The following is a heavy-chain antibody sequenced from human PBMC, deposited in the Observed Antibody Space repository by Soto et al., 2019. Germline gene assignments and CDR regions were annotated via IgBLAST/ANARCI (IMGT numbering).Heavy chain of an antibody. CDR3: AKTDTAMGYFDY. CDR2: ISYDGSNK. D-gene: IGHD5-18*01. Sequence: PGGSLRLSCAASGFTFSSYGMHWVRQAPGKGLEWVAVISYDGSNKYYADSVKGRFTISRDNSKNTLYLQMNSLRAEDTAVYYCAKTDTAMGYFDYWGQGTLVTVSS. J-gene: IGHJ4*02. CDR1: GFTFSSYG. V-gene: IGHV3-30*18.